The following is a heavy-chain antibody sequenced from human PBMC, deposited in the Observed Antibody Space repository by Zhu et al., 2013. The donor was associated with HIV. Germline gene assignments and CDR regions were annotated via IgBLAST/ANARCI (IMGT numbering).Heavy chain of an antibody. D-gene: IGHD3-22*01. CDR3: ARAPGYYDSSGYSYFDY. CDR1: GGTFSSYA. Sequence: QVQLVQSGAEVKKTGSSVKVSCKASGGTFSSYAISWVRQAPGQGLEWMGGIIPIFGTTNYAQKFQGRVTITADESTSTAYMELSSLRSEDTAVYYCARAPGYYDSSGYSYFDYWGQGTLVTVSS. CDR2: IIPIFGTT. V-gene: IGHV1-69*01. J-gene: IGHJ4*02.